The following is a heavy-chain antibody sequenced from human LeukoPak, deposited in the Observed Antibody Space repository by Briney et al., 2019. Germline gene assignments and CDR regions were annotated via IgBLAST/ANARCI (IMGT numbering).Heavy chain of an antibody. Sequence: QPGGSLRLSCAASGFTFSSYWMSWVRQAPGKGLEWVANIKQDGSEKYYVDSVKGRFTISRDNAKNPLSLQMNSLRAEDTAVYYCAASGGMGDYWGQGTLVTVSS. CDR3: AASGGMGDY. D-gene: IGHD2-15*01. V-gene: IGHV3-7*03. CDR1: GFTFSSYW. CDR2: IKQDGSEK. J-gene: IGHJ4*02.